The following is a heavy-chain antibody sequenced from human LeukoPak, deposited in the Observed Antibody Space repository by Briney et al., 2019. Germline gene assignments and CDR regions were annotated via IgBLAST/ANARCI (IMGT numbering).Heavy chain of an antibody. Sequence: PGGSLRLSCAASGFTFSSYWMSWVRQAPGKGLEWVANIKQDGCEKYYVDSVKGRFTISRDNAKNSLYLQMNSLRAEDTAVYYCARDKGVAARPYDYWGQGTLVTVSS. V-gene: IGHV3-7*01. D-gene: IGHD6-6*01. CDR1: GFTFSSYW. CDR2: IKQDGCEK. CDR3: ARDKGVAARPYDY. J-gene: IGHJ4*02.